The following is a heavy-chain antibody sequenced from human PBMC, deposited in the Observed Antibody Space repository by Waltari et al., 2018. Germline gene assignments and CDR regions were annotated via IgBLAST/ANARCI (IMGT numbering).Heavy chain of an antibody. D-gene: IGHD3-3*01. V-gene: IGHV4-39*01. CDR2: IYHSGST. CDR1: GGSISSSSYY. J-gene: IGHJ5*02. Sequence: QLQLQESGPGLVKPSETLSLTCTVSGGSISSSSYYWGWIRQPPGKGLAWIGSIYHSGSTYYNPSLKSRVTISVDTSKNQFSLKLSSVTAADTAVYYCARHRERITIFGVVPPRGWFDPWGQGTLVTVSS. CDR3: ARHRERITIFGVVPPRGWFDP.